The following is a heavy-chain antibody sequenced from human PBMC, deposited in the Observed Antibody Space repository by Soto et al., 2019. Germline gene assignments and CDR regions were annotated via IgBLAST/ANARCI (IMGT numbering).Heavy chain of an antibody. D-gene: IGHD3-3*01. J-gene: IGHJ5*02. CDR3: ARWWSGSRQGFDP. CDR2: IYYSGGT. V-gene: IGHV4-31*03. CDR1: GGSISSDNYY. Sequence: QVQLQESGPGLVKPSQTLSLTCTVSGGSISSDNYYWSWIRQHPGKGLEWIGYIYYSGGTYYNPSLKSRVTISVDTSKNQFSLKLSSVTAADTAVYYCARWWSGSRQGFDPWGQGTLVTVSS.